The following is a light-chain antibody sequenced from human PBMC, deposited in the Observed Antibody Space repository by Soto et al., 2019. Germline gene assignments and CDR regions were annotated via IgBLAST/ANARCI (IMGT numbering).Light chain of an antibody. Sequence: ESVLTQSPGTLSLSPGERATLSCRASRAVTSNFLAWYQQKPGQAPRLLIYAASSRATGIPDRFSGSGSGTDFTLTISRLEPEDFAVYYCQQYGVSQNTFGQGTKLKTK. CDR1: RAVTSNF. J-gene: IGKJ2*01. CDR2: AAS. CDR3: QQYGVSQNT. V-gene: IGKV3-20*01.